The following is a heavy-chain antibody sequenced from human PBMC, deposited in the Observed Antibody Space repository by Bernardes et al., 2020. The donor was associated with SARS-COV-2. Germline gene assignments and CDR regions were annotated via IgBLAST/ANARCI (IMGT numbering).Heavy chain of an antibody. CDR2: ISGYNGRT. J-gene: IGHJ4*02. D-gene: IGHD5-12*01. Sequence: ASVKVSCRASGYSFTGSGISWVRQAPGQGLEWMGWISGYNGRTNYVEKFQGRVTMTIDTSTRTAYMELRSLRYDDTAVYYCARDSDGSVENWGQGTLVTVSS. V-gene: IGHV1-18*01. CDR3: ARDSDGSVEN. CDR1: GYSFTGSG.